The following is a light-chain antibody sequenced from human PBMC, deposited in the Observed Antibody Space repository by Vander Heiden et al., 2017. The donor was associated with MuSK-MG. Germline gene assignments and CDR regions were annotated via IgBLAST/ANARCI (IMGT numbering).Light chain of an antibody. CDR2: RNN. CDR3: ATWDDSLNGPV. J-gene: IGLJ2*01. V-gene: IGLV1-44*01. CDR1: RSNIGTNT. Sequence: QSVLTQPPSASGTPGQRVTISCSGSRSNIGTNTVNWYQQFPGTAPKLLSYRNNQRPSGVPDRFSGSRSGTSASLAISGLQSEDEADYDCATWDDSLNGPVFGGGTKLTVL.